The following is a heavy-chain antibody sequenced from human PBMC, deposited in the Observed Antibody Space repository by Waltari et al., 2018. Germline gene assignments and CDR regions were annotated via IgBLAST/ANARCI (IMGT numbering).Heavy chain of an antibody. V-gene: IGHV3-23*04. D-gene: IGHD1-26*01. CDR2: ISSSGGST. CDR3: AKVENSGSSYYFDY. J-gene: IGHJ4*02. CDR1: GFTFSSYA. Sequence: EVQLVESGGGLVQPGGSLRLSCAASGFTFSSYAMSWVRQAPGKGLDWVSGISSSGGSTYYADSVKGRFTISRDNSKNTLYLQMNSLRAEDTAVFYCAKVENSGSSYYFDYWGQGALVTVSS.